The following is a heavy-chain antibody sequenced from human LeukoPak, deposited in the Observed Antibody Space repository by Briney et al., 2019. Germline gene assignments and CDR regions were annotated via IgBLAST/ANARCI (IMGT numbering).Heavy chain of an antibody. CDR3: ARDQRGYCSSTSCSRAFDI. J-gene: IGHJ3*02. CDR2: INPNSGGT. V-gene: IGHV1-2*02. CDR1: GYTFTGYY. D-gene: IGHD2-2*01. Sequence: ASVKVSCKASGYTFTGYYMHWVRQAPGQGLEWMGWINPNSGGTNYAQKFQGRVTMTRDTSISTAYMELSRLRSDDTAVYYCARDQRGYCSSTSCSRAFDIWGQGTMVTASS.